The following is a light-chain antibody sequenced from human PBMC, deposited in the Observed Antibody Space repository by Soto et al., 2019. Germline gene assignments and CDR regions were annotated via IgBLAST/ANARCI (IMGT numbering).Light chain of an antibody. J-gene: IGLJ1*01. CDR3: SSYTASSTDV. CDR2: DVS. CDR1: SSDVGAYNY. V-gene: IGLV2-14*01. Sequence: QSVLTQPASVSGSPGQSITISCTGTSSDVGAYNYVSWYQQYPGKAPKLTIYDVSNRPSGVSNRFSGSKSGNTASLTISGITAVDEADYYCSSYTASSTDVFGTGTKXT.